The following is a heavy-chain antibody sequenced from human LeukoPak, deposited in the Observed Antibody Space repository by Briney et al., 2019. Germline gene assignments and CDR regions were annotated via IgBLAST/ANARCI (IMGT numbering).Heavy chain of an antibody. CDR1: GGSISSYY. CDR3: ARGGATRGRFEN. Sequence: SETLSLTCTVSGGSISSYYWSWIRQPPGKGLEWIGYIYYSGSTNYNPSLKSRVTISVDTSKNQFSLKLSSVTAADTAVYYCARGGATRGRFENWGQGTLVTVSS. CDR2: IYYSGST. D-gene: IGHD1-26*01. V-gene: IGHV4-59*01. J-gene: IGHJ4*02.